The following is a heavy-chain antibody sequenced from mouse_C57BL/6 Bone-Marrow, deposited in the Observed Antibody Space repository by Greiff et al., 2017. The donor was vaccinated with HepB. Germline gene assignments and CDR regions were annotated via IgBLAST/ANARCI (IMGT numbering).Heavy chain of an antibody. V-gene: IGHV1-18*01. Sequence: EVQLQQSGPELVKPGASVKIPCKASGYTFTDYNMDWVKQSHGKRLEWIGDINPNNGGTIYNQKFKGKATLTVDKSYSTAYLELRSLTSEDTAVYYCARWDSSGTYDFDYWGQGTTLTVSS. J-gene: IGHJ2*01. D-gene: IGHD3-2*02. CDR1: GYTFTDYN. CDR2: INPNNGGT. CDR3: ARWDSSGTYDFDY.